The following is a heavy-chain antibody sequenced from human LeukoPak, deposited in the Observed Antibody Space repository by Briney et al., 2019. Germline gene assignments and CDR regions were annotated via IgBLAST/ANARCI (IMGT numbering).Heavy chain of an antibody. D-gene: IGHD6-13*01. CDR1: GGTFNSYA. CDR3: ATVIAAAGTTSDY. V-gene: IGHV1-69*05. CDR2: IIPIFGTA. J-gene: IGHJ4*02. Sequence: GSSVKVSCKASGGTFNSYAISWVRQAPGQGLEWMGRIIPIFGTANYAQKFQGRVTITTDESTSTAYMELSSLRSEDTAVYYCATVIAAAGTTSDYWGQGTLVTVSS.